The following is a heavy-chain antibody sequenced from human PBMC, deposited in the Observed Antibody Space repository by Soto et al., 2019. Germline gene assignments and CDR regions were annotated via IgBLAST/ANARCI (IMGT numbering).Heavy chain of an antibody. CDR3: ARGSSRQWLVLNIDY. V-gene: IGHV1-3*01. Sequence: ASVKVSCKASGYTFTSYAMHWVRQAPGQRLEWMGWINAGNGNTKYSQKFQGRVTMTRDTSASTVYMELSSLRSGDTAVYYCARGSSRQWLVLNIDYWGQGTLVTVS. D-gene: IGHD6-19*01. CDR2: INAGNGNT. CDR1: GYTFTSYA. J-gene: IGHJ4*02.